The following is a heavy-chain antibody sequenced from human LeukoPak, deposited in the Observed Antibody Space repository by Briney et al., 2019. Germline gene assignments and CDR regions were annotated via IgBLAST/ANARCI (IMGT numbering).Heavy chain of an antibody. J-gene: IGHJ4*02. CDR1: GDSISRYY. CDR3: ARLQATVSIHSYFDY. D-gene: IGHD4-17*01. CDR2: IYYGGDT. Sequence: SETLSLTCTVSGDSISRYYWSWIRQSPGKGLEWIGYIYYGGDTNYNPSLKSRVTISVDTSKNQMSLKLTSVTAADTAVYYCARLQATVSIHSYFDYWGQGTLVTVSS. V-gene: IGHV4-59*01.